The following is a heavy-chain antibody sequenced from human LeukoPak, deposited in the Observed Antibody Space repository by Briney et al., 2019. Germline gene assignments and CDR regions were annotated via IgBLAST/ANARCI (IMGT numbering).Heavy chain of an antibody. CDR2: IYYSGST. D-gene: IGHD1-26*01. Sequence: SETVSLTCTVSSGSISSYYWTWIRQPPGKGLEWIGDIYYSGSTNYNPSLKSRVTISVDTSKNQFSLKLSSVTAADTAVYYCARGVSGGSPDWGQGTLVTVSS. V-gene: IGHV4-59*01. J-gene: IGHJ4*02. CDR1: SGSISSYY. CDR3: ARGVSGGSPD.